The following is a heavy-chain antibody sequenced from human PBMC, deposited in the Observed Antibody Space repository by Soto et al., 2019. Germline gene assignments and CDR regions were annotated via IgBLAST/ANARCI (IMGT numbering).Heavy chain of an antibody. CDR2: IDASSTHI. Sequence: GGSLRLSCAASGFSFSTYNMNWVRQAPGKGLEWVSSIDASSTHIYYADSVKGRFTISRDNGKSSLYLQMDSLRVEDTAIYYCARRRGEWVSSALYNWFEPWGQGTLVTVSS. J-gene: IGHJ5*02. CDR1: GFSFSTYN. D-gene: IGHD3-10*01. CDR3: ARRRGEWVSSALYNWFEP. V-gene: IGHV3-21*01.